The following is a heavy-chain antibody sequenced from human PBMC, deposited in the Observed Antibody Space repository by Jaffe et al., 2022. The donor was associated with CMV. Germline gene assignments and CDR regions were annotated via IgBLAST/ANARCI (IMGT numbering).Heavy chain of an antibody. CDR1: GFTFSNAW. CDR2: IKSKTDGGTT. D-gene: IGHD2-15*01. J-gene: IGHJ4*02. Sequence: EVQLVESGGGLVKPGGSLRLSCAASGFTFSNAWMSWVRQAPGKGLEWVGRIKSKTDGGTTDYAAPVKGRFTISRDDSKNTLYLQMNSLKTEDTAVYYCTTEDRSGGSFLRRAKNYYFDYWGQGTLVTVSS. V-gene: IGHV3-15*01. CDR3: TTEDRSGGSFLRRAKNYYFDY.